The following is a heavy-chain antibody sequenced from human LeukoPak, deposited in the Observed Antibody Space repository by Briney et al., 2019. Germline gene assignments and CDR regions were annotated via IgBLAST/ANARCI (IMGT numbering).Heavy chain of an antibody. J-gene: IGHJ4*02. CDR2: IYYSGST. Sequence: SETLSLTCTVSGGSISSGDYYWSWIRQPPGKGLEWIGYIYYSGSTYYNPSLKSRVTISVDTSENQFSLKLSSVTAADTAVYYCARVADSSGYYYFDYWGQGTLVTVSS. V-gene: IGHV4-30-4*01. CDR1: GGSISSGDYY. CDR3: ARVADSSGYYYFDY. D-gene: IGHD3-22*01.